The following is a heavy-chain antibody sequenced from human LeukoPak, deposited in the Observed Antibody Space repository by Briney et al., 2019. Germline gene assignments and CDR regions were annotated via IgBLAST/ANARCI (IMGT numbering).Heavy chain of an antibody. Sequence: SETLSLTCTLSGASLCRYVWTWMRQPPGKGVEWIGNIYYSGSTNHSPSLKSRLTMSVDTSNNQVSLKLTSVTAADTAVYYCASFGGSYLDYWGQGTLVSVSS. CDR1: GASLCRYV. CDR2: IYYSGST. J-gene: IGHJ4*02. CDR3: ASFGGSYLDY. D-gene: IGHD3-10*01. V-gene: IGHV4-59*01.